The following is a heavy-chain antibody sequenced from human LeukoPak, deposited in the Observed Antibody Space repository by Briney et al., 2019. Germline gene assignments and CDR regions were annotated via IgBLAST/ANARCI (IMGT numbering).Heavy chain of an antibody. CDR3: AREDVGSSSWFYYYYMDV. Sequence: PGGSLRLSCAASGFTFSSYWMSWVRQAPGKGLEWVANIKQDGSEKYYVDSVKGRFTISRDNAKNSLYLQMNSLRAEDTAVYYCAREDVGSSSWFYYYYMDVWGKGTTVTISS. J-gene: IGHJ6*03. CDR2: IKQDGSEK. D-gene: IGHD6-13*01. V-gene: IGHV3-7*01. CDR1: GFTFSSYW.